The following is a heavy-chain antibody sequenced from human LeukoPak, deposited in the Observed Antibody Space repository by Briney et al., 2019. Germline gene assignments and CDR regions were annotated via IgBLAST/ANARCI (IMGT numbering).Heavy chain of an antibody. CDR2: MNPNSGNT. Sequence: ASVKVSCKASGYTFTSYDINWVRQATGQGLEWMGWMNPNSGNTGYAQKFQGRVTMTRNTSISTAYMELSSLRSEDTVVYYCAREMVIAMAFRDRPRARDVFGGFWFDPWGQGTLVTVSS. D-gene: IGHD2-21*01. V-gene: IGHV1-8*01. CDR1: GYTFTSYD. J-gene: IGHJ5*02. CDR3: AREMVIAMAFRDRPRARDVFGGFWFDP.